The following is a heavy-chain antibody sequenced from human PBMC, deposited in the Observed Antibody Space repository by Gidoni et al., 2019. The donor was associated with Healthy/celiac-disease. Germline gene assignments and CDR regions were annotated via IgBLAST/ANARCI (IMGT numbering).Heavy chain of an antibody. CDR3: ARFGYRKGGPFDY. J-gene: IGHJ4*02. CDR2: IKQDGSEK. V-gene: IGHV3-7*01. Sequence: EVQLVESGGGLVQPGGSLRLPCAASGFPFSSYWMSWVRQAPGKGLEWVANIKQDGSEKYYVDAVKGRFTISRDNAKNSLYLQMNSLRAEDTAVYYCARFGYRKGGPFDYWGQGTLVTVSS. D-gene: IGHD5-12*01. CDR1: GFPFSSYW.